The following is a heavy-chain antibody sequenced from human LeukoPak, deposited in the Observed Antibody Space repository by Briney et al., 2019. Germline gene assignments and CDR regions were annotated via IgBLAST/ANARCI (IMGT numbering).Heavy chain of an antibody. CDR3: ARGVTDYADHSWLDP. CDR2: IYSGGST. J-gene: IGHJ5*02. CDR1: GFSVSTDF. V-gene: IGHV3-53*01. D-gene: IGHD4-17*01. Sequence: GGSLRLSCAASGFSVSTDFMMNWVRQAPGKGLEWVSVIYSGGSTYYADSVKGRFSIPRDNSKNTLYLQMNGLRAEDTAVYYCARGVTDYADHSWLDPWGQGTLVTVSS.